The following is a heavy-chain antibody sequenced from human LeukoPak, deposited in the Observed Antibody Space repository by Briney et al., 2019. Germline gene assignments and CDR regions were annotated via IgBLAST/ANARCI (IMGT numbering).Heavy chain of an antibody. J-gene: IGHJ4*02. CDR3: ARGRYYFDSSGIYY. CDR2: IIHDGST. Sequence: SETLSLTCTVSGDSISSSSYYWGWVRQPPGKGLEWIGEIIHDGSTNSNPSLESRVTISVDTSKNQFSLRLSSVTAADTAVYYCARGRYYFDSSGIYYWGLGTLVTVSS. V-gene: IGHV4-39*07. D-gene: IGHD3-22*01. CDR1: GDSISSSSYY.